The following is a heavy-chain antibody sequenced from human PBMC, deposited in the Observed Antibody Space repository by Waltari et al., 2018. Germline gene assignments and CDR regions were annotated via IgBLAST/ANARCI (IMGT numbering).Heavy chain of an antibody. CDR3: AGLFAPYSYGHSGAFDI. J-gene: IGHJ3*02. CDR1: GAPISSSIYY. D-gene: IGHD5-18*01. CDR2: IYYSGST. V-gene: IGHV4-39*07. Sequence: QLQLQESGPGLVKPSETLSPTCTVSGAPISSSIYYWAWICPPPGEGLEWIGSIYYSGSTYYNPYLKSRVTISVDTSKNQFSLKLSSVTAADTAVYYCAGLFAPYSYGHSGAFDIWGQGTMVTVSS.